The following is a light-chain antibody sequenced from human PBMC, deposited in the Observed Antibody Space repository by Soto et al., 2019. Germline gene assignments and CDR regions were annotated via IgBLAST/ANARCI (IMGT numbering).Light chain of an antibody. CDR3: FSYASSSPVV. CDR1: SSDVGGYNY. CDR2: DVS. V-gene: IGLV2-11*01. J-gene: IGLJ2*01. Sequence: QSALTQPRSVSGSPGQSVTISCTGTSSDVGGYNYVSWYQQHPGKAPKLMIYDVSKRPSGVPDRFSGSKSGNTASLTISGLHAEDEADYCSFSYASSSPVVFGGGTKLTVL.